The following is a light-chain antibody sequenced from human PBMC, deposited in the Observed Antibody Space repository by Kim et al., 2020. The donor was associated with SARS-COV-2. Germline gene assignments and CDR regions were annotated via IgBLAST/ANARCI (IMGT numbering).Light chain of an antibody. CDR1: QSVSSGY. CDR2: GAS. V-gene: IGKV3-20*01. CDR3: QQYGSPLT. Sequence: EIVLTQSPGTLSLSPGERATLSCRASQSVSSGYLAWYQQKPGQAPRLLIYGASSRATGIPDRFSGSGSGTDYTLTITRLEPEDFAVYYCQQYGSPLTFGEGTKLDIK. J-gene: IGKJ4*01.